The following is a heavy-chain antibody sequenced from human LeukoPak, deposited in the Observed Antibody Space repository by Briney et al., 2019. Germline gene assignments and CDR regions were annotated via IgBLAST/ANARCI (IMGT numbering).Heavy chain of an antibody. Sequence: GGPLRLSCAASGFTFSSYSMNWVRQAPGKGLEWVSSISSSSSYIYYADSVKGRFTISRDNAKNSLYLQMNSLRAEDTAVYYCARVYYDILTGYYSPFQHWGQGTLVTVSS. CDR1: GFTFSSYS. V-gene: IGHV3-21*01. CDR2: ISSSSSYI. J-gene: IGHJ1*01. CDR3: ARVYYDILTGYYSPFQH. D-gene: IGHD3-9*01.